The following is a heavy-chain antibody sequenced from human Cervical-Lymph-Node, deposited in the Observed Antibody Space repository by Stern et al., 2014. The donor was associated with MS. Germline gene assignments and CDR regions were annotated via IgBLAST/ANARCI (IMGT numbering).Heavy chain of an antibody. D-gene: IGHD4-11*01. Sequence: DQLVASGGGLVKPGWSLRLSCAASGFSFSDYYMTWIRQAPGTGLEWVSYISNSGRTIFYADSVKGRFTISRDNAKNSLYLQMNSLRGDDTAVYYCVRGLPPPYIMDVWGQGTTVTVSS. V-gene: IGHV3-11*01. CDR2: ISNSGRTI. J-gene: IGHJ6*02. CDR3: VRGLPPPYIMDV. CDR1: GFSFSDYY.